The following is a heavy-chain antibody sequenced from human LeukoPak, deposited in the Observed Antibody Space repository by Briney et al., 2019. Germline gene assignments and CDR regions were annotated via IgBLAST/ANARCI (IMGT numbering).Heavy chain of an antibody. CDR3: AKERYYYDSSGYYYNEGYFDY. J-gene: IGHJ4*02. D-gene: IGHD3-22*01. CDR2: ISWNSGSI. V-gene: IGHV3-9*01. Sequence: GGSLRLSCAASGFTFSSYAMHWVRQAPGKGLEWVSGISWNSGSIGYADSVKGRFTISRDNAKNSLYLQMNSLRAEDTALYYCAKERYYYDSSGYYYNEGYFDYWGQGTLVTVSS. CDR1: GFTFSSYA.